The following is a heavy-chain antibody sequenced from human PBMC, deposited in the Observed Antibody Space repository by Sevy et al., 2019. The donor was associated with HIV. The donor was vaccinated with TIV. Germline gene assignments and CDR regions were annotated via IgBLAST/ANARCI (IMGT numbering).Heavy chain of an antibody. CDR3: ARAGYYDSSGYYPLDY. J-gene: IGHJ4*02. V-gene: IGHV4-30-4*01. D-gene: IGHD3-22*01. Sequence: SETLSLTCTVSGGSISSGDYYWSWIRQPPGKGLEWIGYIYYSGSAYYNPSLKSRVTISVDTSKNQFSLKLSSVTAADTAVYYRARAGYYDSSGYYPLDYWGQGTLVTVSS. CDR1: GGSISSGDYY. CDR2: IYYSGSA.